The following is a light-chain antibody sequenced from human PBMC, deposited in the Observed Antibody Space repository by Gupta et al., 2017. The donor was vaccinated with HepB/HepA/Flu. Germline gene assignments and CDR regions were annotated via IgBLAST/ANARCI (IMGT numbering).Light chain of an antibody. Sequence: QSVLTQPPSVYRAPGQRVTFSCTGSSSKIGAGYDVHGYQQLPGTAPKLLIYGNSNRPSGVPDRFSGSKSGTSASLAITGLQAEDEADYYCQSYDSSLSVNWVVGGGTKLTVL. CDR1: SSKIGAGYD. CDR3: QSYDSSLSVNWV. J-gene: IGLJ3*02. CDR2: GNS. V-gene: IGLV1-40*01.